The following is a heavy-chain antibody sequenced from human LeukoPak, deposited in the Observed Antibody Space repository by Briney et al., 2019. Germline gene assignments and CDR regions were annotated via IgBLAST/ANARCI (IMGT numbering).Heavy chain of an antibody. CDR2: ISGSGGST. Sequence: GGSLRLSCAASGFTFSSYVMSWVRQAPGKGLGWVSAISGSGGSTYYADSVRGRFTISRDNSRNTVYLQMNSLRAEDTAVYYCASEIIFGSFEYWGQGTLVTVSS. J-gene: IGHJ4*02. V-gene: IGHV3-23*01. CDR3: ASEIIFGSFEY. D-gene: IGHD3-3*01. CDR1: GFTFSSYV.